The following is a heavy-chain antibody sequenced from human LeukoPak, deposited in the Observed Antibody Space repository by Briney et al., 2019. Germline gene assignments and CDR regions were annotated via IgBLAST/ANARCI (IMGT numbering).Heavy chain of an antibody. CDR3: AKGIVPAGGYFDY. CDR1: GFTFSSYA. V-gene: IGHV3-23*01. D-gene: IGHD2-2*01. Sequence: GGSLRLSCAASGFTFSSYAMSWVRQAPGKGLEWVLAISGSGGSIYYADSVKGRFTISRDNSKNTLYLQMNSLRAEDTAVYSCAKGIVPAGGYFDYWGQGTLVTVSS. J-gene: IGHJ4*02. CDR2: ISGSGGSI.